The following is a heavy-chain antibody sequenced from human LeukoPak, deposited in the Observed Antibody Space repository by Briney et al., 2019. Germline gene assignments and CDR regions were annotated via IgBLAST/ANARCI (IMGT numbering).Heavy chain of an antibody. J-gene: IGHJ4*02. CDR3: ARVFWASKRYFDY. CDR2: ISGSGGST. D-gene: IGHD2/OR15-2a*01. CDR1: GFTFSSYA. Sequence: GGSLRLSCAASGFTFSSYAMSWVRQTPGKGLEWVSAISGSGGSTYYADSVKGRFTISRDNSKNTLYLQMNSLRAEDTAVYYCARVFWASKRYFDYWGQGTLVTVSS. V-gene: IGHV3-23*01.